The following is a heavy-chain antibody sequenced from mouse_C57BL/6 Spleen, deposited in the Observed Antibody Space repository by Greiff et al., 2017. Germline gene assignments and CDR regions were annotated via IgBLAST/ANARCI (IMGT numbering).Heavy chain of an antibody. CDR3: AIDYYGSSFDY. Sequence: VQLQQPGAELVKPWASVKVSCKASGYTFTSYWMHWLKQRPGQGLEWIVRIHPSDSDTNYNQKFKGKATLTVDKSSSTAYMQLSSLTSEEYAVYKWAIDYYGSSFDYWGQGTTLTVSS. CDR2: IHPSDSDT. J-gene: IGHJ2*01. CDR1: GYTFTSYW. D-gene: IGHD1-1*01. V-gene: IGHV1-74*04.